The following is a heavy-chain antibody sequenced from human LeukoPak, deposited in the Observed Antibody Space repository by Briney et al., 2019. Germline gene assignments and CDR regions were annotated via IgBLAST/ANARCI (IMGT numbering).Heavy chain of an antibody. CDR3: ARTWVSSGPNFNWYFDL. CDR2: IYYSGST. Sequence: SETLSLTCTVSGGSISSSSYYWGWIRQPPGKGLEWIGSIYYSGSTYYNPSLKSRVTISVGTSKNQFSLKLSSVTAADTAVYYCARTWVSSGPNFNWYFDLWGRGTLVTVSS. J-gene: IGHJ2*01. V-gene: IGHV4-39*01. CDR1: GGSISSSSYY. D-gene: IGHD4/OR15-4a*01.